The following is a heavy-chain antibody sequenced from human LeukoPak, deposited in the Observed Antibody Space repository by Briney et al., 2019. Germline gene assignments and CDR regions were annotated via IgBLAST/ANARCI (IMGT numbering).Heavy chain of an antibody. CDR1: GFTFSSYG. CDR2: IRYDGSNK. V-gene: IGHV3-30*02. CDR3: AKDYQACSGGSCYDY. J-gene: IGHJ4*02. Sequence: GGSLRLSCAASGFTFSSYGMHWVRQAPGKGLEWVAFIRYDGSNKYCADSVKGRFTISRDNSKNTLYLQMNGLRAEDTAVYYCAKDYQACSGGSCYDYWGQGTLVTVSS. D-gene: IGHD2-15*01.